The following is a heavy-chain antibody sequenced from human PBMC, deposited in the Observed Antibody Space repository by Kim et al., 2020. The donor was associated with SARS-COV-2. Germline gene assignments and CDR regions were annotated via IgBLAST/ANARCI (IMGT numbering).Heavy chain of an antibody. Sequence: GWSLRLSCTASGFTFNDFYMSWIRQAPGKGLEWVSYISGGERRNTNYADSVKGRFTISRDTAKNSLYLEMNSLRADDTAVYYCARGYGDYGYWGQGTLVTVSS. D-gene: IGHD4-17*01. V-gene: IGHV3-11*05. CDR3: ARGYGDYGY. J-gene: IGHJ4*02. CDR1: GFTFNDFY. CDR2: ISGGERRNT.